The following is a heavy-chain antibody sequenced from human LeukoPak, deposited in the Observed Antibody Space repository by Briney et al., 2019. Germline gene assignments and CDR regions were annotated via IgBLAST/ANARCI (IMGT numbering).Heavy chain of an antibody. CDR1: GGTFSSCA. CDR2: IIPIFGTA. J-gene: IGHJ6*03. D-gene: IGHD3-22*01. Sequence: SVKVSCKASGGTFSSCAISWVRQAPGQGLEWMGGIIPIFGTANYAQKFQGRVTITADESTSTAYMELSSLRSEDAAVYYCARAWGYYDSSGSYYMDVWGKGTTVTVSS. V-gene: IGHV1-69*13. CDR3: ARAWGYYDSSGSYYMDV.